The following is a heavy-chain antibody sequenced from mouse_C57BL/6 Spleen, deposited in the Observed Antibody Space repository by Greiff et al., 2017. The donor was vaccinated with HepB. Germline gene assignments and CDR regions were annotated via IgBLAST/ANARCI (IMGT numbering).Heavy chain of an antibody. CDR1: GFNIKDYY. Sequence: VQLQQSGAELVKPGASVKLSCTASGFNIKDYYMHWVKQRTEQGLEWIGRIDPEDAETKYAPKFQGKATITADTSSNTAYLQLSSLTSEDTAVYYCARDWDWYFDVWGTGTTVTVSS. CDR3: ARDWDWYFDV. D-gene: IGHD4-1*01. CDR2: IDPEDAET. V-gene: IGHV14-2*01. J-gene: IGHJ1*03.